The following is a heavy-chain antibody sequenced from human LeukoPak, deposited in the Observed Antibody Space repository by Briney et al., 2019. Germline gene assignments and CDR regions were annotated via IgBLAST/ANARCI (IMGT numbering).Heavy chain of an antibody. D-gene: IGHD3/OR15-3a*01. J-gene: IGHJ4*02. V-gene: IGHV4-34*01. CDR1: GGSLTGYF. CDR3: ARGNAAMIY. Sequence: PSETLSLTCAVYGGSLTGYFWTWIRQPPGKGLEWVGQINHRGTTNYNPSLKSRATISADTSKNQSSLKLTSVTAADTAIYFCARGNAAMIYWGQGTPVTVSS. CDR2: INHRGTT.